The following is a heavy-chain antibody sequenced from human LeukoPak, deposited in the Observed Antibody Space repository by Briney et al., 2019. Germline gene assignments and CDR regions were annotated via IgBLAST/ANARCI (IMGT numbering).Heavy chain of an antibody. CDR3: ARDKLRGDSWFDP. CDR2: IRQDGSEK. Sequence: GGSLRLSCAASGFNFYNFWMTWVRQAPGKGLEWVANIRQDGSEKYYVDSVKGRFTISRDNAKNSLDLQMNSLRVEDTAVYYCARDKLRGDSWFDPWGQGTLVTVSS. D-gene: IGHD3-10*01. V-gene: IGHV3-7*01. J-gene: IGHJ5*02. CDR1: GFNFYNFW.